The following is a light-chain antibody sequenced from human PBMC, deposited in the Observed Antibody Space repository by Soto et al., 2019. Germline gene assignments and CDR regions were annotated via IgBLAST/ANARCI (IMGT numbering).Light chain of an antibody. Sequence: EIVLTQSPGTLSLSPGERATLSCRASQSVNSNYLAWYQQKPGQGPRLLMYGASSRATGIPDRFSGSGSGTDFTLTISSLQSEDFAVYSCQQYTNWPYTFGQGTKLEIK. CDR3: QQYTNWPYT. CDR1: QSVNSNY. CDR2: GAS. V-gene: IGKV3-20*01. J-gene: IGKJ2*01.